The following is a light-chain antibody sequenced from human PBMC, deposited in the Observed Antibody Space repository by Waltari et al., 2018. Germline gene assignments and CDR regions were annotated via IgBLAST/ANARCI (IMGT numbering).Light chain of an antibody. V-gene: IGKV1-12*01. CDR3: QQSYNFPLT. CDR1: QDISSR. J-gene: IGKJ4*01. CDR2: AAS. Sequence: DIQMTQSPSSVSASVGDRVTITCRASQDISSRLGWYQQKPGTAPKLLIYAASSLQNVVPSRFSGSGSGTASTLTISSLQPEDFATYYCQQSYNFPLTFGGGTKVEVK.